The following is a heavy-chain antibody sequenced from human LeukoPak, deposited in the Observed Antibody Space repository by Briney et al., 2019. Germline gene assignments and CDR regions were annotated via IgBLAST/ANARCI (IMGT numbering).Heavy chain of an antibody. V-gene: IGHV1-46*01. CDR1: GCTFTSYY. J-gene: IGHJ3*02. CDR3: ARDSGYSSSSSDAFDI. Sequence: ASVKVSCKASGCTFTSYYMHWVRQAPGQGLEWMGIINPSGGSTSYAQKFQGRVTMTRDTSTSTVYMELSSLRSGDTAVYYCARDSGYSSSSSDAFDIWGQGTMVTVSS. CDR2: INPSGGST. D-gene: IGHD6-6*01.